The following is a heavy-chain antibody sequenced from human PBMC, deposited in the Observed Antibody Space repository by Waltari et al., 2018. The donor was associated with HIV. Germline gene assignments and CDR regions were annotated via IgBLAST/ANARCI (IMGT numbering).Heavy chain of an antibody. V-gene: IGHV3-11*01. J-gene: IGHJ4*01. CDR2: INGTGIVN. CDR3: AAGRMCAMKCDF. Sequence: QVQLVESGGGLVKPGGSLRLSCGVSGFTLSDYYFNWILPAPGKGLYLFLKINGTGIVNYYADSLKGRFTISRNNTKKSLILQMNSLRGEDTAVYYCAAGRMCAMKCDFWSPGALVTVSS. CDR1: GFTLSDYY. D-gene: IGHD2-2*01.